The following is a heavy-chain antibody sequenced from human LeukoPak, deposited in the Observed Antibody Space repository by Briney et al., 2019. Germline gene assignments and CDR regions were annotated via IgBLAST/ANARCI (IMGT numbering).Heavy chain of an antibody. J-gene: IGHJ4*02. Sequence: SETLSLTCAVSGYSISSGYYWGWIRQPPGKGLEWIGSIYHSGSTYYNPSLKSRVTISVDTSKNQFSLKLSSVTAADTAVYYSAREISGWFDYWGQGTLVTVSS. CDR3: AREISGWFDY. D-gene: IGHD6-19*01. CDR2: IYHSGST. V-gene: IGHV4-38-2*02. CDR1: GYSISSGYY.